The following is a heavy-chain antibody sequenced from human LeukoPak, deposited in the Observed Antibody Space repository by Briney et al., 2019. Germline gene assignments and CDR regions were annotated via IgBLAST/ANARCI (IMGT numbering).Heavy chain of an antibody. CDR2: IYSSGNT. D-gene: IGHD2-15*01. Sequence: SETLSLTCTVSGASISTYYWTWIRQPAGKGLEWIGRIYSSGNTNYNPSLKSRVTISVDTSKNQFSLKLSSVTAADTAVYYCAREVPPDCSGGSCYVSGGGYYFDYWGQGTLVTVSS. V-gene: IGHV4-4*07. J-gene: IGHJ4*02. CDR1: GASISTYY. CDR3: AREVPPDCSGGSCYVSGGGYYFDY.